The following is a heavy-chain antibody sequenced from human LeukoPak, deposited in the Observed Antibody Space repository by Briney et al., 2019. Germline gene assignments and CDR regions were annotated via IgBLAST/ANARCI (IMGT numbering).Heavy chain of an antibody. CDR1: GGTFSSYT. D-gene: IGHD2-2*01. V-gene: IGHV1-69*04. CDR3: ARDPDCSSTSCYSFDP. CDR2: IIPILGIA. J-gene: IGHJ5*02. Sequence: GASVKVSCEASGGTFSSYTISWVRQAPGQGLEWMGRIIPILGIANYAQKFQGRVTITADKSTSTAYMELSSLRPEDTAVYYCARDPDCSSTSCYSFDPWGQGTLVTVSS.